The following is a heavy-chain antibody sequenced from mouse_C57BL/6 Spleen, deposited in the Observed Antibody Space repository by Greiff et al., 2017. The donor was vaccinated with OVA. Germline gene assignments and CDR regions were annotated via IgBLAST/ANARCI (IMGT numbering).Heavy chain of an antibody. D-gene: IGHD1-1*01. CDR1: GFTFSSYA. V-gene: IGHV5-4*01. CDR3: ARGGRFITTVVAFDY. CDR2: ISDGGSYT. J-gene: IGHJ2*01. Sequence: EVQLQESGGGLVKPGGSLKLSCAASGFTFSSYAMSWVRQTPEKRLEWVATISDGGSYTYYPDNVKGRFTISRDNAKNNLYLQMSHLKSEDTAMYYCARGGRFITTVVAFDYWGQGTTLTVSS.